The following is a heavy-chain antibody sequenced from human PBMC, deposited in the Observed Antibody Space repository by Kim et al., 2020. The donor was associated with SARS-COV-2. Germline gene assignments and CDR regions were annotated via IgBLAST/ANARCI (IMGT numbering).Heavy chain of an antibody. CDR3: ARLADHWSYYYYGMDV. CDR2: IYYSGST. D-gene: IGHD2-8*02. J-gene: IGHJ6*02. CDR1: GGSISSSSYY. V-gene: IGHV4-39*01. Sequence: SETLSLTCTVSGGSISSSSYYWGWIRQPPGKGLEWIGSIYYSGSTYYNPSLKSRVTISVDTSKNQFSLKLSSVTAADTAVYYCARLADHWSYYYYGMDVWGQGTTVTVSS.